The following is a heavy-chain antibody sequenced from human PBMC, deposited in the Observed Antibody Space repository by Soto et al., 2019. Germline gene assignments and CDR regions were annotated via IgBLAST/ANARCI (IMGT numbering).Heavy chain of an antibody. V-gene: IGHV3-15*07. CDR2: IKSKTDGGTT. CDR1: GFTFSSYG. D-gene: IGHD3-22*01. J-gene: IGHJ4*02. Sequence: GGSLRLSCAASGFTFSSYGMHWVRQAPGKGLEWVGRIKSKTDGGTTDYAAPVKGRFTISRDDSKNTLYLQMNSLKTEDTAVYYCTTDPVTMIVVVPSSGWGQGTLVTVSS. CDR3: TTDPVTMIVVVPSSG.